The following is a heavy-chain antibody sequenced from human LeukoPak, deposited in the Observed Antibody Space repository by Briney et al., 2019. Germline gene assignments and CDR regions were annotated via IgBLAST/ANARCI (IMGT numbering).Heavy chain of an antibody. CDR1: GGSINSYY. Sequence: KSSETLSLTCTVSGGSINSYYWSWVRQPPGKGLEWIGYIYYSGSTYYNPSLRSRVTISLDMSKNQFSLKLSSVTAADTAVYYCARQSSLNWFDPWGQGTLVTVSS. CDR2: IYYSGST. CDR3: ARQSSLNWFDP. V-gene: IGHV4-59*08. J-gene: IGHJ5*02.